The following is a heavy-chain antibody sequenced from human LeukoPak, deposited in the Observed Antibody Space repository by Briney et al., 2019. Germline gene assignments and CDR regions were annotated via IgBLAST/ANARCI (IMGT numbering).Heavy chain of an antibody. CDR1: GFTFGSYA. CDR3: AKEHSDIWGNYFDY. Sequence: GRSLRLSCAASGFTFGSYAMHWVRQAPGKGLEWVAVISYDGSNKYYADSVKGRFTISRDNSKNTLYLQMNSLRAEDTAVYYCAKEHSDIWGNYFDYWGQGTLVTVSS. J-gene: IGHJ4*02. CDR2: ISYDGSNK. V-gene: IGHV3-30-3*01. D-gene: IGHD3-16*01.